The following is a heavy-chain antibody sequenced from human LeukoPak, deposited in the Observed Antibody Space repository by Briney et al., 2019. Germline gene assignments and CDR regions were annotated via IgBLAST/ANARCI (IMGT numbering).Heavy chain of an antibody. CDR2: IHKDGSET. Sequence: SGGSLRLSCAASGFTFGNYWMSWVRQAPGKGLEWVANIHKDGSETYFVDSVKGRFTMSRDNAENSLSLQMSGLKAEDTAIYYCARLDYSRVYVYWGQGTLVTVSS. V-gene: IGHV3-7*01. CDR1: GFTFGNYW. D-gene: IGHD4-11*01. CDR3: ARLDYSRVYVY. J-gene: IGHJ4*02.